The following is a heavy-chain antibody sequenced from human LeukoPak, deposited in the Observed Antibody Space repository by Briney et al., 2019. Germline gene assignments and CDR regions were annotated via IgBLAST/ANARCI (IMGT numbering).Heavy chain of an antibody. V-gene: IGHV1-46*01. CDR2: INPSGGST. CDR1: GYTFTSYY. J-gene: IGHJ4*02. D-gene: IGHD6-13*01. Sequence: GASVKVSCKASGYTFTSYYMHWGRQAPGQGLERMGIINPSGGSTSYAQKFQGRVTMTRDTSTSTVYMELSSLRSEDTAVYYCARGPRIAARPTYYFDYWGQGTLVTVSS. CDR3: ARGPRIAARPTYYFDY.